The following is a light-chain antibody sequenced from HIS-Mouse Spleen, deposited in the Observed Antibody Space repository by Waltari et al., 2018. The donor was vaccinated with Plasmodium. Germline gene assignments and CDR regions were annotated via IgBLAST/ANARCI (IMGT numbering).Light chain of an antibody. V-gene: IGLV2-23*01. J-gene: IGLJ2*01. CDR1: SSDVGRYHL. CDR3: CSYAGSSIYVV. CDR2: EGS. Sequence: QSALTPPASVSGSPGQSITISCTGTSSDVGRYHLFSWYQQHPGKAPKLMIYEGSKRPSGVSNRFSGSKSGNTASLTISGLQAEDEADYYCCSYAGSSIYVVFGGGTKLTVL.